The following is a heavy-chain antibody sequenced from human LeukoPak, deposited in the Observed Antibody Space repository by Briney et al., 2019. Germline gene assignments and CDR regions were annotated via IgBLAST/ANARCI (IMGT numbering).Heavy chain of an antibody. J-gene: IGHJ6*02. CDR3: AAAYFGVDQYYYGMDV. Sequence: GGSLRLSCAASGFTFSSYWVHWVRQVPGKGLEWVSAISRNGGSTYSADSVKGRFTISRDTSKNALYLQMNSLRAEDTAVYYCAAAYFGVDQYYYGMDVWGQGTTVTVSS. CDR2: ISRNGGST. V-gene: IGHV3-23*01. CDR1: GFTFSSYW. D-gene: IGHD3-3*01.